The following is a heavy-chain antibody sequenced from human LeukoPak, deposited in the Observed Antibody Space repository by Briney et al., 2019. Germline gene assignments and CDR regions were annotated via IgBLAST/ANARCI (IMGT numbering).Heavy chain of an antibody. D-gene: IGHD2-2*01. CDR1: GGSISSSSYY. Sequence: SETLSLTCTVSGGSISSSSYYWGWIRQPPGKGLEWIGSIYYSGSTYYNPSLKSRVTISVDTSKNQFSLKLSSVTAADTAVYYCAREGGYCSSTSCQSQGWFDPWGQGTLVTVSS. J-gene: IGHJ5*02. CDR2: IYYSGST. CDR3: AREGGYCSSTSCQSQGWFDP. V-gene: IGHV4-39*07.